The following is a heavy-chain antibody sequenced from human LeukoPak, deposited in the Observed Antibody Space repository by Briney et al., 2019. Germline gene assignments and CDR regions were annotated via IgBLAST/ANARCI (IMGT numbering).Heavy chain of an antibody. CDR1: GFTFSSYS. V-gene: IGHV3-48*01. CDR3: ARGLAVAGTSGLRY. J-gene: IGHJ4*02. Sequence: GGSLGLSCAASGFTFSSYSMNWVRQAPGKGLEWVSYISSSSSTIYYADSVKGRFTISRDNAKNSLYLQMNSLRAEDTAVYYCARGLAVAGTSGLRYWGQGTLVTVSS. D-gene: IGHD6-19*01. CDR2: ISSSSSTI.